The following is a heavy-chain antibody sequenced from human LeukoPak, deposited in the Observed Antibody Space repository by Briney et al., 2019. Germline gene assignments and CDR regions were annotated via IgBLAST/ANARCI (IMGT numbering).Heavy chain of an antibody. D-gene: IGHD4-23*01. CDR1: GFTFSNYP. CDR2: ISVSDTT. CDR3: ASPTSPVTPFDY. Sequence: GGSLRLSCVASGFTFSNYPMNWVRQAPGKGLEWISTISVSDTTHYTDSVKGRFTISRDNSKNTLYLQMNSLRAEDTAVYYCASPTSPVTPFDYWGQGTLVTVSS. V-gene: IGHV3-23*01. J-gene: IGHJ4*02.